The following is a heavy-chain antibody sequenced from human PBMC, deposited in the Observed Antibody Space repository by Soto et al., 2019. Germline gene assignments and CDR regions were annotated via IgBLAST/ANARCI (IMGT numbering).Heavy chain of an antibody. CDR1: GGSFSSYY. CDR3: ARDFFDSSDYTTNWFDP. Sequence: SETLSLTCAVYGGSFSSYYWSWIRQPPGKGLEWIGSIYHSGNAYYNPSLKSRVTISVDTSKNQFSLKLTSVTAADAALYYCARDFFDSSDYTTNWFDPWGQGTLVTVSS. V-gene: IGHV4-59*05. D-gene: IGHD3-22*01. CDR2: IYHSGNA. J-gene: IGHJ5*02.